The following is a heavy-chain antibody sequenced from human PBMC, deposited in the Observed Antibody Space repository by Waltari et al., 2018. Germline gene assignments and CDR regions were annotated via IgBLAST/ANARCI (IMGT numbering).Heavy chain of an antibody. D-gene: IGHD3-3*01. CDR1: GGTFSSSA. CDR3: ATIFGVGKTPNYYYYGMDV. Sequence: QVQLVQSGAEVKKPGSSVKVSCKASGGTFSSSAIRWVRQARGQGLEWMGRIIPIFGTANYAQKFQGRVTITADKSTSTAYMELSSLRSEDTAVYYCATIFGVGKTPNYYYYGMDVWGQGTTVTVSS. CDR2: IIPIFGTA. J-gene: IGHJ6*02. V-gene: IGHV1-69*08.